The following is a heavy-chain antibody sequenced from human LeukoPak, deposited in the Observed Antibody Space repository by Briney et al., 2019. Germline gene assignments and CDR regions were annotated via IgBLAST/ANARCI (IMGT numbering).Heavy chain of an antibody. CDR1: GFTFSSYA. J-gene: IGHJ4*02. CDR2: ISYDGSNK. D-gene: IGHD5-18*01. CDR3: AREGLYSYGPFDY. Sequence: GRSLRLSCAASGFTFSSYAMHWVRQAPGKGLEWVAVISYDGSNKYYADSAKGRFTISRDNSKNTLYLQMNSLRAEDTAVYYCAREGLYSYGPFDYWGQGTLVTVSS. V-gene: IGHV3-30*04.